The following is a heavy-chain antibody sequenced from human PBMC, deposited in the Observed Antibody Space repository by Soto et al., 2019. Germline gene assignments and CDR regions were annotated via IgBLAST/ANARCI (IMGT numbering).Heavy chain of an antibody. Sequence: ASVKVSCKASGYTFTGYYMHWVRQAPGQGLEWMGWINPNSGGTNYAQKFQGRVTMTRDTSISTAYMELSRLRSDDTAVYYCAVPPQNYYDSSGYSCRYYYGMDVWGQGTTVTSP. V-gene: IGHV1-2*02. J-gene: IGHJ6*02. CDR1: GYTFTGYY. CDR2: INPNSGGT. D-gene: IGHD3-22*01. CDR3: AVPPQNYYDSSGYSCRYYYGMDV.